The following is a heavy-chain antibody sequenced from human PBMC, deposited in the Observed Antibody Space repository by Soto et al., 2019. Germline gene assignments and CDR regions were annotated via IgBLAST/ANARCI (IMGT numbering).Heavy chain of an antibody. CDR3: ATAYVYDFENSNYYRDAFDI. CDR2: MYPDDSDI. D-gene: IGHD3-22*01. V-gene: IGHV5-51*01. CDR1: GYSFSFYW. J-gene: IGHJ3*02. Sequence: GESLKISCKASGYSFSFYWIGWVRQMPGKGLEWMAIMYPDDSDIRYSPSFEAHVTISADKSTSTAFLQWSSLKASDTAMYYCATAYVYDFENSNYYRDAFDIWGQGTLVTVS.